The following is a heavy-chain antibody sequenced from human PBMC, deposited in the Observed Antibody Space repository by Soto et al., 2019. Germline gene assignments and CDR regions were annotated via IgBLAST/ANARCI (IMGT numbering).Heavy chain of an antibody. D-gene: IGHD4-17*01. V-gene: IGHV4-59*08. J-gene: IGHJ4*02. CDR3: ARRYGDYFDF. Sequence: PWETLXLTCTVSGRXISSYYWSWIRQPPGKGLEWIGYIYYSGGTNYNPSLKSRVTISVATSKNQFSLKLSSVTAADTAVYYCARRYGDYFDFWGQGTLVTVSS. CDR1: GRXISSYY. CDR2: IYYSGGT.